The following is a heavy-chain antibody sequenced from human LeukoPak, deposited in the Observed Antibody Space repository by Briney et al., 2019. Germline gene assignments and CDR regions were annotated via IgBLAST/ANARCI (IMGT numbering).Heavy chain of an antibody. CDR2: IYYSGST. D-gene: IGHD3-10*01. J-gene: IGHJ6*03. V-gene: IGHV4-39*01. CDR3: ARVYGSGSYYNGYYYYMDV. CDR1: GGSITSNSYY. Sequence: PSETLSLTCTVSGGSITSNSYYWGWIRQPPGKGLEWIGSIYYSGSTYYNPSLKSRVTISVDTSRNQFSLKLSSVTAADTAVYYCARVYGSGSYYNGYYYYMDVWGKGTTVTISS.